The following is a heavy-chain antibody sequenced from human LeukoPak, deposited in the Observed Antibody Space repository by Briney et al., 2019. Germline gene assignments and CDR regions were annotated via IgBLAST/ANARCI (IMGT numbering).Heavy chain of an antibody. CDR1: GGSISSYY. Sequence: SETLSLTCTVSGGSISSYYWSWIRQPPGKGLQWIGYRHSSGATSYNLSLESRVTISIDTSRNQFSLKLNSVTAADTAAYYCARDSRGGGPDFDYWGQGTLVTVSS. V-gene: IGHV4-59*12. J-gene: IGHJ4*02. CDR2: RHSSGAT. D-gene: IGHD3-16*01. CDR3: ARDSRGGGPDFDY.